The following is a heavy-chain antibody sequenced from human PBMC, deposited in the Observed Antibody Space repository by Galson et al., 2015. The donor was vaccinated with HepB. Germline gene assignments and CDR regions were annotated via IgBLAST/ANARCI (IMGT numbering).Heavy chain of an antibody. CDR2: ISYDGSNK. D-gene: IGHD1-26*01. CDR3: TRGGFEIVGATSYDY. CDR1: GFSFISYT. V-gene: IGHV3-30-3*01. Sequence: SLRLSCAASGFSFISYTMHWVRQAPGKGLEWVAVISYDGSNKYYADSVKGRFTISRANSKNTLFLQMNSLTTEDTAVYYCTRGGFEIVGATSYDYWGQGTLVTVSS. J-gene: IGHJ4*02.